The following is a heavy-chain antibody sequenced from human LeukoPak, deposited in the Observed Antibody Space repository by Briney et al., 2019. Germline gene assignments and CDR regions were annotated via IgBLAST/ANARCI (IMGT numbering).Heavy chain of an antibody. V-gene: IGHV4-39*07. Sequence: PSETLSLTCTVSGGSISSSSYYWGWIRQPPGKGLEWIGSIYYSGSTYYNPSLKSRVTISVDTSKNQFSLKLSSVTAADTAVYYCASSIAVAGPVDYWGQGTLVTVSS. D-gene: IGHD6-19*01. CDR1: GGSISSSSYY. J-gene: IGHJ4*02. CDR2: IYYSGST. CDR3: ASSIAVAGPVDY.